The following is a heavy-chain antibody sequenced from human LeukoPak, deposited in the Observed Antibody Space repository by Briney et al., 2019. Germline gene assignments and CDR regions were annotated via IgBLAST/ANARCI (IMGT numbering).Heavy chain of an antibody. J-gene: IGHJ4*02. CDR2: INHSGST. D-gene: IGHD3-22*01. V-gene: IGHV4-34*01. Sequence: LRLSCAASGFTFSDYYMTWIRQPPGKGLEWIGEINHSGSTNYNPSLKSRVTISVDTSKNQFSLKLSSVTAADTAVYYCARAGSGYPGYWGQGTLVTVSS. CDR1: GFTFSDYY. CDR3: ARAGSGYPGY.